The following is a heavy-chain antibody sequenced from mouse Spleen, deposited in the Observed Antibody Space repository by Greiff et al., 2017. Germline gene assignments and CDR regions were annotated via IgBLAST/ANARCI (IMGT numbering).Heavy chain of an antibody. CDR1: GYSFTSYW. D-gene: IGHD4-1*01. CDR3: ARHERGNWDWFAY. J-gene: IGHJ3*01. Sequence: QVQLQQSGTVLARPGASVKMSCKASGYSFTSYWMHWVKQRSGQGLEWIGWFYPGSGSIKYNEKFKDKATLTADKSSSTVYMELSRLTSEDSAVYFCARHERGNWDWFAYWGQGTLVTVSA. V-gene: IGHV1-62-2*01. CDR2: FYPGSGSI.